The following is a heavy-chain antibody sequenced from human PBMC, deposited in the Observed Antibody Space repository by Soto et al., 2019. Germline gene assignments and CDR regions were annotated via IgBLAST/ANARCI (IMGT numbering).Heavy chain of an antibody. CDR1: GFTVSSNY. J-gene: IGHJ4*02. V-gene: IGHV3-53*01. CDR2: IYSGGST. CDR3: ARESRQQLAIDY. Sequence: HPGGSLRLSCAASGFTVSSNYMSWVRQAPGKGLEWVSVIYSGGSTYYADSVKGRFTISRDNSKNSLYLQMNSLRAEDTAVYYCARESRQQLAIDYWGQGTLVTVSS. D-gene: IGHD6-13*01.